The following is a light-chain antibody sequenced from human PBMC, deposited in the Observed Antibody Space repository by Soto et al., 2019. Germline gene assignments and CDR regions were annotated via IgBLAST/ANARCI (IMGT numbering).Light chain of an antibody. CDR2: GAS. CDR1: QSVSSSY. J-gene: IGKJ1*01. CDR3: QQYGSSAWT. Sequence: EIVLTQSPGPLSLSPGERATLSCRASQSVSSSYLAWYQQKPGQAPRLLIYGASSRATGIPDRFSGSGSGTDFTLTISRLEPEDFAAYYCQQYGSSAWTFGQGTKVDIK. V-gene: IGKV3-20*01.